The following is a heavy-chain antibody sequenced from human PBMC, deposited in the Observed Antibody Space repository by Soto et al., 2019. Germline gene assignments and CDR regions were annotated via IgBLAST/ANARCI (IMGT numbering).Heavy chain of an antibody. V-gene: IGHV1-69*01. CDR3: TRVLGYTFEPGKTRYCAMDV. CDR1: GGTFSKDA. J-gene: IGHJ6*02. D-gene: IGHD5-18*01. CDR2: LIPVFGSP. Sequence: QVQLVQSGAEVQKPGSSVTVSCKTSGGTFSKDAINWVRQAPGQGLEWMGLLIPVFGSPSYAQKFQGRIRITADESTSTAFMDLSSLRSEDTAVYYCTRVLGYTFEPGKTRYCAMDVWGQGTTVSVSS.